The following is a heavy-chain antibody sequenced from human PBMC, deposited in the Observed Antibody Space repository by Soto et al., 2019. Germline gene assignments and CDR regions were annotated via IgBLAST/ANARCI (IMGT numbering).Heavy chain of an antibody. D-gene: IGHD4-4*01. CDR3: ARESNQLNWFDP. Sequence: GGALRPSCAASGFTFSSYGKRWGRPAPGKGLEWVAVISYDGSNKYYADSVKGRFTISRDNAKNSLYLQMNSLRDEDTAVYYCARESNQLNWFDPWGQGTLVTVSS. CDR2: ISYDGSNK. CDR1: GFTFSSYG. V-gene: IGHV3-30*03. J-gene: IGHJ5*02.